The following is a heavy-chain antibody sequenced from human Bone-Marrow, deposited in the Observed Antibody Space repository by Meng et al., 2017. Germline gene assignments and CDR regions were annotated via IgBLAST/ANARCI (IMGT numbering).Heavy chain of an antibody. D-gene: IGHD3-10*01. V-gene: IGHV3-7*01. CDR3: ARASGVIIRGLDY. J-gene: IGHJ4*02. Sequence: GESLKISCAASGFTFSSYWMSWVRQAPGKGLEWVANIKQDGSEKYYVDSVKGRFTISRDNAKNSLYLQMNSLRAEDTAVYYCARASGVIIRGLDYWGQGTLVTVSS. CDR2: IKQDGSEK. CDR1: GFTFSSYW.